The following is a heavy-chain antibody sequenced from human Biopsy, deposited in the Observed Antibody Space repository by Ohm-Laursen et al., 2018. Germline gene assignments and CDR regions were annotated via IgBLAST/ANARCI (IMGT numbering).Heavy chain of an antibody. V-gene: IGHV4-59*08. Sequence: TLSLTCSVSGGSISSSYWSWIRQPPRKGLEWIGYISYSGSTSYNPSLKSRVTISADTSKNQLSLTLSSLTAADTAVYFCAKQWSYYESFTQHYRGDFDYWGQGTLVIVSS. CDR3: AKQWSYYESFTQHYRGDFDY. D-gene: IGHD3-16*01. CDR2: ISYSGST. J-gene: IGHJ4*02. CDR1: GGSISSSY.